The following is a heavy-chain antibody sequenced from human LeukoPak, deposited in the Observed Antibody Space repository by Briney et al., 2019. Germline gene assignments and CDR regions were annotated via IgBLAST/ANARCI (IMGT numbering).Heavy chain of an antibody. CDR2: IYYSGRT. CDR1: GGSISNYD. Sequence: SETLCLTCAVSGGSISNYDWSWIRQPPGKGLEWICYIYYSGRTNYNPSLKSRVTISMDTSKNHFSLTLSSVTAADTALYYCARGAERLTATPFDYWGQGTLITVSS. V-gene: IGHV4-59*01. D-gene: IGHD1-1*01. J-gene: IGHJ4*02. CDR3: ARGAERLTATPFDY.